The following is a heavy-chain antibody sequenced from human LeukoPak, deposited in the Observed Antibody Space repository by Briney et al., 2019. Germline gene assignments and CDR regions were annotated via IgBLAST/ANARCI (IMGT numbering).Heavy chain of an antibody. D-gene: IGHD3-22*01. Sequence: ASLKVSCKASGYIFTGYYMHWVRQAPGQGLEWMGWINPNSGGTNYAQKFQGRVTMTRDTSISTAYMELSRLRSDDTAVYYCARVAYYYDSSGYFYSGDSLDYWAQGTLVSVSS. CDR1: GYIFTGYY. CDR2: INPNSGGT. V-gene: IGHV1-2*02. J-gene: IGHJ4*02. CDR3: ARVAYYYDSSGYFYSGDSLDY.